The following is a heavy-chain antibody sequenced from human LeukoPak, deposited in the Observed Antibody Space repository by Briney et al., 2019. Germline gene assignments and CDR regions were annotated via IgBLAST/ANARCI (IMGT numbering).Heavy chain of an antibody. CDR1: GFTVSSDY. CDR3: ARASQWLAFDY. Sequence: GGSLRLSCAASGFTVSSDYMSWVRQAPGKGLEWVSVIYIGGSTHYADSVKGRFTISRDSSKNTLFLQMNSLRAEDTAVYYCARASQWLAFDYWGQGTLVTVSS. J-gene: IGHJ4*02. CDR2: IYIGGST. D-gene: IGHD6-19*01. V-gene: IGHV3-66*01.